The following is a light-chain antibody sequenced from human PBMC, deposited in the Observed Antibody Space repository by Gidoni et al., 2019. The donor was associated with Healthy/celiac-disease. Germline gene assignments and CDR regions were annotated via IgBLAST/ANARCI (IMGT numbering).Light chain of an antibody. V-gene: IGKV1-39*01. Sequence: DIQMTQSPSSLSASVGDRVTITCRASQSISSYLNWYQQKPGKAPKLLNYASTSLQSGVPSRFSSSSAGAYFTPTISLLQPEDFATYYCQQSYSTPLTFGPGTKVDIK. CDR2: AST. CDR1: QSISSY. J-gene: IGKJ3*01. CDR3: QQSYSTPLT.